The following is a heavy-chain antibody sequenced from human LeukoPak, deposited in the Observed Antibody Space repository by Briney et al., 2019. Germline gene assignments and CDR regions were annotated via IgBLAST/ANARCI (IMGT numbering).Heavy chain of an antibody. CDR2: ISGSGGST. J-gene: IGHJ4*02. D-gene: IGHD3-9*01. Sequence: GGSLRLSCSAFGFTFSSYAMSWVRQAPGKGLEWGSGISGSGGSTYSGASVKRRFTISRDNSKNTLYLQMNSLRAEDTAVYYCAKTPGDYFDLFDYWGQGTLVTVST. CDR1: GFTFSSYA. CDR3: AKTPGDYFDLFDY. V-gene: IGHV3-23*01.